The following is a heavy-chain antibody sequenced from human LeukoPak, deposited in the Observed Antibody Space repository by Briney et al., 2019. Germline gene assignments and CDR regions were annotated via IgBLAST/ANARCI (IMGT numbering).Heavy chain of an antibody. CDR2: IKKDGREK. D-gene: IGHD4-17*01. J-gene: IGHJ6*02. Sequence: GGSLRLSCAASGFTFSNYWMSWVRQAPGKGLEWVANIKKDGREKYYVDSVEGRFTISRDNAKNSLYLQMNSLRVEDTAVYYCARDGATVTTPNYYGMDVWGQGTTVTVSS. V-gene: IGHV3-7*01. CDR1: GFTFSNYW. CDR3: ARDGATVTTPNYYGMDV.